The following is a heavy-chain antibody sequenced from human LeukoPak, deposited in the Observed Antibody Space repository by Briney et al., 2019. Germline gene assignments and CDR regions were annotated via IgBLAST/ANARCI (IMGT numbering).Heavy chain of an antibody. J-gene: IGHJ4*02. D-gene: IGHD1-1*01. CDR3: ARTWNEGNSFDY. V-gene: IGHV1-46*01. CDR1: GYTFTSYY. Sequence: ASVKVSCKASGYTFTSYYIHWVRQAPGQGLEWIGIINPSGGSTSYAHKLQGRVTMTRDTSTTTVYMQLSSLRSEDTAVYYCARTWNEGNSFDYWGQGTLVTVSS. CDR2: INPSGGST.